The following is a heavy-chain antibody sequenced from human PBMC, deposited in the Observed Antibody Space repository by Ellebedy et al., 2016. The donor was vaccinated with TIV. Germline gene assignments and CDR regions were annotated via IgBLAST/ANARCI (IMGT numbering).Heavy chain of an antibody. V-gene: IGHV3-21*01. D-gene: IGHD2-2*01. CDR3: ARDIVVVPAARRPYYYSGMDV. J-gene: IGHJ6*02. CDR1: GFTFSTYS. CDR2: ISSSSSYI. Sequence: GESLKLSCAASGFTFSTYSMNWVRQAPGKGLEWVSSISSSSSYIYYADSVKGRFTISRDNAKNSLFLQMNRLRAEDTAVYYCARDIVVVPAARRPYYYSGMDVWGQGTTVTVSS.